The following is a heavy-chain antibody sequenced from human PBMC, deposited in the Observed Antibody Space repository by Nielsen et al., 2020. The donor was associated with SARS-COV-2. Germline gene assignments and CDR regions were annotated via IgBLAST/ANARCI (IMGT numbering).Heavy chain of an antibody. CDR1: GFTFDDYA. Sequence: GESLKISCAASGFTFDDYAMHWVRQAPGKGLEWVANIKQDGSNKYYADSVKGRFTISRDNAKNTLYLQMNSLRAEDTAVYYCARELYGDYGADYWGQGTLVTVSS. CDR2: IKQDGSNK. V-gene: IGHV3-7*01. CDR3: ARELYGDYGADY. J-gene: IGHJ4*02. D-gene: IGHD4-17*01.